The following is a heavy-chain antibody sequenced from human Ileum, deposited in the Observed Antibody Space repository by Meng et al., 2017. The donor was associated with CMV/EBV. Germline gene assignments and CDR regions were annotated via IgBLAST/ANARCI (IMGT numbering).Heavy chain of an antibody. J-gene: IGHJ4*02. Sequence: QALGPRLVKPSGTLPLPCTSPGGSTTSSPYCCVWVRHPPVKGLEWLGSVYYSGTTDYNPSLKSRVNMSIDTSKNRFSLKLSSATAADTAVYYCARNVGFYSSQIAYWGQGALVTVSS. D-gene: IGHD3-3*01. CDR1: GGSTTSSPYC. CDR3: ARNVGFYSSQIAY. CDR2: VYYSGTT. V-gene: IGHV4-39*07.